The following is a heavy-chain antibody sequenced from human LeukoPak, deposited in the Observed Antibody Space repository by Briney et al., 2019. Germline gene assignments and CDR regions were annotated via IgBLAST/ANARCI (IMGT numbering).Heavy chain of an antibody. CDR1: GFTFSSYG. CDR2: IRYDGSNK. CDR3: AKDIVVVPAATVRDDAFDI. J-gene: IGHJ3*02. V-gene: IGHV3-30*02. Sequence: GGSLRLSCAASGFTFSSYGMHWVRQAPGKGLEWVAFIRYDGSNKYYADSVKGRFTISRDNAKNTLYLQMNSLRAEDTAVYYCAKDIVVVPAATVRDDAFDIWGQGTMVTVSS. D-gene: IGHD2-2*01.